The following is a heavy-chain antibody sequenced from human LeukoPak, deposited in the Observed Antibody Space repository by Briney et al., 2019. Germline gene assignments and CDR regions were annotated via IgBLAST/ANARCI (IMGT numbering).Heavy chain of an antibody. CDR2: IYYSGTT. Sequence: PSETLSLTCTVSGGSISSYYWSWIRQPPGKGLEWIGYIYYSGTTNYNPSLKSRVNISVDRSKNQFSLNLTSVTAADTAVYYCAGQKEGFDLWGRGTLVTVSS. CDR1: GGSISSYY. CDR3: AGQKEGFDL. J-gene: IGHJ2*01. V-gene: IGHV4-59*08.